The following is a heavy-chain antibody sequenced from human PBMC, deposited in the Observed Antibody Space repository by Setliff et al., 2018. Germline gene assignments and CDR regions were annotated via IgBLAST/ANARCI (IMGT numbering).Heavy chain of an antibody. CDR2: IDWDDAK. V-gene: IGHV2-70*11. D-gene: IGHD3-10*01. J-gene: IGHJ4*02. CDR3: ARINMVRGVPPHLDY. CDR1: GFSLTASGMC. Sequence: SGPTLVNPTQTLTLTCAFSGFSLTASGMCVTWTRQPPGKTLEWLARIDWDDAKYYRTSLKTRLTISKDTSKNQVVLTMTNMDPVDTATYYCARINMVRGVPPHLDYWGQGTLVTVSS.